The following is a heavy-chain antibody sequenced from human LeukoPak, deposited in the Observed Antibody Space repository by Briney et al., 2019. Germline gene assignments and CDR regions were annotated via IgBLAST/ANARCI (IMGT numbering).Heavy chain of an antibody. Sequence: GGSLRLSCAASGFTVSTNYMSWVRQAPGKGPEWISIIYRSGDTYYADSVKGRFTISRDNSKNTLYLQMNRLRVEDTAVYYCARDKRYCSSGRCWGVQFGPWGPGNLGTVSS. V-gene: IGHV3-66*01. CDR3: ARDKRYCSSGRCWGVQFGP. CDR1: GFTVSTNY. CDR2: IYRSGDT. J-gene: IGHJ5*02. D-gene: IGHD2-15*01.